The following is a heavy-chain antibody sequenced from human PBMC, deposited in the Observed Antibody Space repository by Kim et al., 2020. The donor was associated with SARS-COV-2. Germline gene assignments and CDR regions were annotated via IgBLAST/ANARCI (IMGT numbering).Heavy chain of an antibody. CDR1: GFTFSSYA. J-gene: IGHJ4*02. Sequence: GGSLRLSCAASGFTFSSYAMNWVRQAPGKGLEWVSVISARGDSTYYADSVKGRFTISRDNSKNTLYLQMNSLRAEDTAIYYCEKARSNTVAGTNYWGQGT. CDR2: ISARGDST. CDR3: EKARSNTVAGTNY. V-gene: IGHV3-23*01. D-gene: IGHD1-7*01.